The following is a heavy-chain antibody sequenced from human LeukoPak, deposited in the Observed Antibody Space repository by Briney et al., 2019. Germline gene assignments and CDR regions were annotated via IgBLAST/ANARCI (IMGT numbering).Heavy chain of an antibody. D-gene: IGHD2-2*01. V-gene: IGHV3-21*01. J-gene: IGHJ3*02. CDR1: GFTFSDYW. CDR3: ARARSQLLWRGAFDI. CDR2: ISSSSSYI. Sequence: GGSLRLSCAASGFTFSDYWMTWVRQAPGKGLEWVSSISSSSSYIYYADSVKGRFTISRDNAKNSLYLQMNSLRAEDTAVYYCARARSQLLWRGAFDIWGQGTMVTVSS.